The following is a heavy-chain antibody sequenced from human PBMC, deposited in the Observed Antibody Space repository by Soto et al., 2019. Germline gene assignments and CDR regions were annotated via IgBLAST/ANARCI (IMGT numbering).Heavy chain of an antibody. J-gene: IGHJ4*02. CDR2: INHSGST. Sequence: SETLSLTYGVYEGSFSGYYWSWIRQPPGKGLEWIGEINHSGSTNYNPSLKSRVTISVDTSKNQFSLRLTSVTAADTAVYYCARHPPYGPLDYWGQGTLVTVSS. V-gene: IGHV4-34*01. CDR1: EGSFSGYY. D-gene: IGHD4-17*01. CDR3: ARHPPYGPLDY.